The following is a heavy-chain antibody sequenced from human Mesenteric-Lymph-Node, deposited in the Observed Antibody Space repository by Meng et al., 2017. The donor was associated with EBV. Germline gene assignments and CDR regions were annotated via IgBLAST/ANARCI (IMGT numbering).Heavy chain of an antibody. CDR3: ARQYGSSFDY. V-gene: IGHV4-39*01. J-gene: IGHJ4*02. D-gene: IGHD3-10*01. CDR1: RASISSTSYH. CDR2: IYYSGTT. Sequence: LQRQESVPGRVNPSETRSLPCTGSRASISSTSYHWGWVRQPPGKGLEWIGSIYYSGTTYFNPSLESRVSISVDTSKKQFSLRLTSVTAADTAVYYCARQYGSSFDYWGQGTLVTVSS.